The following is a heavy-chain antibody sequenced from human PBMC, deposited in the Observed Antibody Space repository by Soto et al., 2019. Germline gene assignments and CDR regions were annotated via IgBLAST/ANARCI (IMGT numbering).Heavy chain of an antibody. CDR1: GYSFTSYW. J-gene: IGHJ6*02. D-gene: IGHD6-13*01. Sequence: GESLKISCKGSGYSFTSYWISWVRQMPGKGLEWMGRIDPSDSYTNYSPSFQGHVTISADKSISTAYLQWSSLKASDTAMYYCARETGLYSSSWYNYYYGMDVWGQGTTVTVSS. V-gene: IGHV5-10-1*01. CDR2: IDPSDSYT. CDR3: ARETGLYSSSWYNYYYGMDV.